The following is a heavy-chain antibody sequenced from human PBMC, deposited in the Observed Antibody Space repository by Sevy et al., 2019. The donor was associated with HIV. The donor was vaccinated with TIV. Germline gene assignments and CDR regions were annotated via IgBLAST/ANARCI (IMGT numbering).Heavy chain of an antibody. Sequence: GGSLRLSCAASGFTFSSYNMNWVRQAPGKGLECISFISSGGHTIYYADSVKGRFTISRDSAKNSVYLQMNSLRVEDTAVYYGARDGGYSDYGMDVWGQVTTVTVSS. V-gene: IGHV3-48*01. CDR3: ARDGGYSDYGMDV. CDR1: GFTFSSYN. D-gene: IGHD2-15*01. J-gene: IGHJ6*02. CDR2: ISSGGHTI.